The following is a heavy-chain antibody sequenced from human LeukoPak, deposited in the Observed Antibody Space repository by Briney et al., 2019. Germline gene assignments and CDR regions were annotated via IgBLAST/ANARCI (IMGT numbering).Heavy chain of an antibody. CDR2: IYTAGST. J-gene: IGHJ4*02. CDR3: AREQGYSGFDN. CDR1: GGSISNYY. V-gene: IGHV4-4*07. D-gene: IGHD5-12*01. Sequence: SETLSLTCTVSGGSISNYYWSWIRQPAGKGLEGIGRIYTAGSTDYNPSLKSRDIMSVDTSRNQYSLKLTSVTAADTALYYCAREQGYSGFDNWGQGTLVTVSS.